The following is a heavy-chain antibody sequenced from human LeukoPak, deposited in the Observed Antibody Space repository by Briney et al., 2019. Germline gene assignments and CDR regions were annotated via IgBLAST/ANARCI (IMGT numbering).Heavy chain of an antibody. CDR3: ARYSTGPIYYYAKGMDV. CDR1: GFTLSSYS. CDR2: IKQDGSEK. Sequence: PGGSLRLSCAATGFTLSSYSMNWVRQAPGKGLEWVANIKQDGSEKYYVDSVKGRFTISRDNAKNSLHLQMNSLRAEDTAVYYCARYSTGPIYYYAKGMDVWGQGTTVTVSS. D-gene: IGHD3-10*01. V-gene: IGHV3-7*01. J-gene: IGHJ6*02.